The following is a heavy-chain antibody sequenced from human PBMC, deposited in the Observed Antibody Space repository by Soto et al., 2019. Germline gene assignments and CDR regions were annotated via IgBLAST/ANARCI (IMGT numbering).Heavy chain of an antibody. CDR3: ARVSERIAAAGSDY. Sequence: SETLSLTCIVSGGSISSGDYYWSWIRQPPGKGLEWIGYIYYSGSTYYNPSLKSRVTISVDTSKNQFSLKLSSVTAADTAVYYCARVSERIAAAGSDYWGQGTLVTVSS. CDR1: GGSISSGDYY. J-gene: IGHJ4*02. V-gene: IGHV4-30-4*01. D-gene: IGHD6-13*01. CDR2: IYYSGST.